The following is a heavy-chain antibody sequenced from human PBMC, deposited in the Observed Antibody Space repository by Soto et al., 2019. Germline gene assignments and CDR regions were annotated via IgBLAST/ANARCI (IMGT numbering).Heavy chain of an antibody. V-gene: IGHV1-18*01. D-gene: IGHD1-26*01. CDR1: GYTFTSYG. CDR3: ARVSYSSGSYYFDY. J-gene: IGHJ4*02. CDR2: LSAYNGNT. Sequence: QVQLVQSGAEVKKPGASVKVSCKASGYTFTSYGISWVRQAPGQGLEWMGWLSAYNGNTNCAQKLKGRVTITTDTSTSTAYMELRSLRSDDTAVYYCARVSYSSGSYYFDYWGQGTLVTVSS.